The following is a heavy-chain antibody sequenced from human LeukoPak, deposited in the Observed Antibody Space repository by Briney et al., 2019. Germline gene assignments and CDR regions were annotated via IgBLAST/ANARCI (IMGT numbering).Heavy chain of an antibody. CDR3: ARDHYSGGMGV. V-gene: IGHV3-66*01. Sequence: GGSLRLSCAASGFTVSSIYMSWVRQAPGKGLEWVSVIYSGGTTYYADSVKGRFTISRDSSKNTLYLKMNSLRAEDTAVYYCARDHYSGGMGVWGQGTTVTVSS. D-gene: IGHD2-15*01. CDR1: GFTVSSIY. J-gene: IGHJ6*02. CDR2: IYSGGTT.